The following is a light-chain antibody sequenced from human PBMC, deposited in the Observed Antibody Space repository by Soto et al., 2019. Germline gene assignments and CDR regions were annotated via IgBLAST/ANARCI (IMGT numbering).Light chain of an antibody. Sequence: EIVLTQSPATLSLSPGERATLSCRASQSVSSYLAWYQQKPGQAPRLLIYDASNRATGIPARFSCSGSGTDFTLTISSLEPEDFAVDFCQQRSNWPPLVTFGPGTKVDIK. CDR3: QQRSNWPPLVT. J-gene: IGKJ3*01. CDR1: QSVSSY. V-gene: IGKV3-11*01. CDR2: DAS.